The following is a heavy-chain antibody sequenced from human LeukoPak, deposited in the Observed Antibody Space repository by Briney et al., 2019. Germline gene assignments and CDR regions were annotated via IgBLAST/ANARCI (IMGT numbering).Heavy chain of an antibody. CDR1: GVSFSGYY. CDR3: ARVQGRNIVVVVAATRKVAFDY. J-gene: IGHJ4*02. V-gene: IGHV4-34*01. Sequence: PSETLSLTCAVYGVSFSGYYWSWIRQPPGKGLKWIGEINHSGSTNYNPSLKSRVTISVGTSKNQFSLKLSSVTAADTAVYYCARVQGRNIVVVVAATRKVAFDYWGQGTLVTVSS. CDR2: INHSGST. D-gene: IGHD2-15*01.